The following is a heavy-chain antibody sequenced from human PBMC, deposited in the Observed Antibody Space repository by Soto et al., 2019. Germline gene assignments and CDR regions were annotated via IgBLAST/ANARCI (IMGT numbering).Heavy chain of an antibody. CDR2: IDPSDSYT. CDR3: ARLPRDILKFSRLY. V-gene: IGHV5-10-1*01. D-gene: IGHD3-9*01. J-gene: IGHJ4*02. Sequence: GESVKISCXGSGYSFTSYWISWVRQMPGKGLEWMGRIDPSDSYTNYSPSFQGHVTISADKSISTAYLQWSSLKASDTAMYYCARLPRDILKFSRLYWGQGTLVTVSS. CDR1: GYSFTSYW.